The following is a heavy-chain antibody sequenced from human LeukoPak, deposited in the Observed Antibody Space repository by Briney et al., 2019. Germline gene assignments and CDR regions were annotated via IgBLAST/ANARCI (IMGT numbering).Heavy chain of an antibody. CDR3: ARPYYYDSSGPIE. CDR2: ILYDGRNK. V-gene: IGHV3-30*04. Sequence: HPGGSLRLSCAASGLTFSNHAMHWVSQVPGKGLEWVAVILYDGRNKYYADSVKGRFTISRDNSKNTLYLQMNSLRAEDTAVYYCARPYYYDSSGPIEWGQGTLVTVSS. CDR1: GLTFSNHA. J-gene: IGHJ4*02. D-gene: IGHD3-22*01.